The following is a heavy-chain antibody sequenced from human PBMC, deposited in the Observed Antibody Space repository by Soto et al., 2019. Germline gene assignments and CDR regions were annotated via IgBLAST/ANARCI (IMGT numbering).Heavy chain of an antibody. V-gene: IGHV1-2*04. Sequence: GASVKVSCKDSGYTFTGYYMHWVRHAPGQGLEWMGWISPNSGGTNYAQKFQGWVTMTRDTSISTAYMELSRLRSDDTAVYYCASSQLELGLFDYWGQGTLVTVSS. J-gene: IGHJ4*02. D-gene: IGHD1-1*01. CDR2: ISPNSGGT. CDR3: ASSQLELGLFDY. CDR1: GYTFTGYY.